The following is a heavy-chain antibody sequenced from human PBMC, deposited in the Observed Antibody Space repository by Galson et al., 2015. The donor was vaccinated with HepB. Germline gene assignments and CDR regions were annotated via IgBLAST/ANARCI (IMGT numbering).Heavy chain of an antibody. J-gene: IGHJ4*02. D-gene: IGHD5-12*01. CDR2: IDPSDSYT. CDR1: GYSFSTYW. CDR3: ARGGARPYSGYDFLHVDY. Sequence: QSGAEVKKPGESLRISCKGSGYSFSTYWITWVRQMPGKGLEWMGRIDPSDSYTNYSPSFQGHVTISTDKSISTAYLQWSSLKASDTAMYYCARGGARPYSGYDFLHVDYWGQGTLVTVSS. V-gene: IGHV5-10-1*01.